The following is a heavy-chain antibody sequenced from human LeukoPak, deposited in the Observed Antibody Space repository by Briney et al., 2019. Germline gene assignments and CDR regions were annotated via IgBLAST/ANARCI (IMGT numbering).Heavy chain of an antibody. CDR2: TYSTGST. CDR1: GGSITTYF. CDR3: ATSYSTSAPFDS. J-gene: IGHJ4*02. D-gene: IGHD6-6*01. Sequence: PSETLSLTCSVSGGSITTYFWSWIRQPAGKGLEWIGHTYSTGSTDYNPSLKSRLTMSVDTSTNQFSLNLNSVTAADTAVYYCATSYSTSAPFDSWGQGTLVTVSS. V-gene: IGHV4-4*07.